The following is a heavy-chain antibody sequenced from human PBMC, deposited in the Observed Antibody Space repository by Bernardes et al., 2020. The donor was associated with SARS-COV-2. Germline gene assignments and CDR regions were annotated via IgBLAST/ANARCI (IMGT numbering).Heavy chain of an antibody. CDR1: GYSIATGYS. V-gene: IGHV4-38-2*01. CDR2: FYHGGSA. D-gene: IGHD3-16*01. Sequence: SETLSLTCGVSGYSIATGYSWGWIRLAPRKGLEWIGNFYHGGSASYSPSLQSRVIMTLDTSKNQISLKLTSVTAADTAVYYCARGSNGYPYFDYWGQGILVTVSS. CDR3: ARGSNGYPYFDY. J-gene: IGHJ4*02.